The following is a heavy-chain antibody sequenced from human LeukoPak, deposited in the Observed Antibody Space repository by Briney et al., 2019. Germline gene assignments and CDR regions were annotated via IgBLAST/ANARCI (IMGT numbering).Heavy chain of an antibody. V-gene: IGHV3-11*01. D-gene: IGHD6-13*01. J-gene: IGHJ4*02. CDR2: ISSSGSTI. Sequence: GGSLRLSCAASGFAFSDYYMSWIRQASGKGLEWVSYISSSGSTIYYADSVKGRFTISRDNAKNSLYLQMNSLRAEDTAVYYCARAGPLRPSIAAAARISQDYWGQGTLVTVSS. CDR1: GFAFSDYY. CDR3: ARAGPLRPSIAAAARISQDY.